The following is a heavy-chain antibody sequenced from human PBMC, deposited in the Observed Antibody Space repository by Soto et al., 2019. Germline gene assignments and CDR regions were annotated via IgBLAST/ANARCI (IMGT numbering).Heavy chain of an antibody. V-gene: IGHV3-7*01. CDR1: GFTFSSYW. Sequence: GSLRLSCAASGFTFSSYWMSWVRQAPGKGLEWVANIKQDGSEKYYVDSVKGRFTISRDNAKNSLYLQMNSLRAEDTAVYYCARVSHPTRIVVVPAAIYAFDIWGQGTMVTVSS. CDR3: ARVSHPTRIVVVPAAIYAFDI. J-gene: IGHJ3*02. D-gene: IGHD2-2*01. CDR2: IKQDGSEK.